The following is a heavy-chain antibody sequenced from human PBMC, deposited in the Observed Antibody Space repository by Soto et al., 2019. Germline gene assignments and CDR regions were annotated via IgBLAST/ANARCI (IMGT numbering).Heavy chain of an antibody. CDR3: AKNMVRGVITAFDI. CDR2: ISYDGSNK. Sequence: QVQLVESGGGVVQPGRSLRLSCAASGFTFSSYGMHWVRQAPGKGLAWVAVISYDGSNKYYADSVKGRFTISRDNSKNTLYLQMNSLRAEDTAVYYCAKNMVRGVITAFDIWGQGTMVTVSS. CDR1: GFTFSSYG. D-gene: IGHD3-10*01. V-gene: IGHV3-30*18. J-gene: IGHJ3*02.